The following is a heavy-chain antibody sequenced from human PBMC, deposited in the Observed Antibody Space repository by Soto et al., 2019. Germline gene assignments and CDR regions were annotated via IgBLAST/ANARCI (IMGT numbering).Heavy chain of an antibody. J-gene: IGHJ6*02. CDR3: ARDLKLLHYYYYGMDV. CDR2: ISSSSSYI. CDR1: GFTFSSYS. D-gene: IGHD2-15*01. V-gene: IGHV3-21*01. Sequence: PGGSLRLSCAASGFTFSSYSMNWVRQAPGKGLEWVSSISSSSSYIYYADSVKGRFTISRDNAKNSLYLQMNSLRAEDTAVYYCARDLKLLHYYYYGMDVWGQGTTVTVSS.